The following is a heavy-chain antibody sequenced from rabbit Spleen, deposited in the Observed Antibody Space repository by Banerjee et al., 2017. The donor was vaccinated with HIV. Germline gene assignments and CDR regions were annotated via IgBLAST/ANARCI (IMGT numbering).Heavy chain of an antibody. V-gene: IGHV1S47*01. CDR2: IEPIFGNT. J-gene: IGHJ4*01. Sequence: EESGGDLVQPGGSLKLSCKASGFDFSNYGVSWVRQAPGKGLEWIGYIEPIFGNTYYANWVNGRFTISSHNAQNTLHLQLSSLTAADTATYFCVRDQAGDADYGPYYLNLWGPGTLVTVS. D-gene: IGHD2-1*01. CDR3: VRDQAGDADYGPYYLNL. CDR1: GFDFSNYG.